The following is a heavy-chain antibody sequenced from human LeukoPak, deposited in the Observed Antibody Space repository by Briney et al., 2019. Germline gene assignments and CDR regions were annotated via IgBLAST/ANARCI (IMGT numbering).Heavy chain of an antibody. D-gene: IGHD3-10*01. J-gene: IGHJ5*02. CDR1: GGSISSYY. Sequence: SETLSLTCTVSGGSISSYYWNWIRQPAGKGLEWIGRIYTSGSTNYNPSLKSRVSMSVDTSKNQFSLKLTSVTAADTAVYYCARHSSLVDYHGSGSPGPYNWFDPWGQGTLVTVSS. CDR2: IYTSGST. CDR3: ARHSSLVDYHGSGSPGPYNWFDP. V-gene: IGHV4-4*07.